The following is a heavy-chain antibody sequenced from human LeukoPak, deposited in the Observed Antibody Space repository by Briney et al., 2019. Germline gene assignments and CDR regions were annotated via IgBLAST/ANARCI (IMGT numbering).Heavy chain of an antibody. CDR3: ATERSGSYYNGDAAFDI. CDR2: FDPEDGET. D-gene: IGHD3-10*01. CDR1: GYTLTELS. V-gene: IGHV1-24*01. J-gene: IGHJ3*02. Sequence: ASVKVSCKVSGYTLTELSMHWVRQAPGKGLEWMGGFDPEDGETIYAQKFQGRVTMTEDTSTDTAYMELSSLRSEDTAVYYCATERSGSYYNGDAAFDIWDQGTMVTVSS.